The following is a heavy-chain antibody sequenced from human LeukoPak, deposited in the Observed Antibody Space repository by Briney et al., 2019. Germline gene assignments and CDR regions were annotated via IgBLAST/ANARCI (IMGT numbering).Heavy chain of an antibody. J-gene: IGHJ4*02. Sequence: GGSLRLSCVASGFTFRSYGMSWVRQAPGKGLEWVSVINYNGGSTYYADSVKGRFTISRDNSKNTLYLQMNSLRAEDTAVYYCGKRETGYISSWDTPLFDYWGQGTLVTVSS. V-gene: IGHV3-23*01. CDR3: GKRETGYISSWDTPLFDY. D-gene: IGHD6-13*01. CDR1: GFTFRSYG. CDR2: INYNGGST.